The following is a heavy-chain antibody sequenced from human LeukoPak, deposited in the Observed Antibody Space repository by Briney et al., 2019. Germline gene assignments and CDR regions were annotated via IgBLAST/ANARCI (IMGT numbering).Heavy chain of an antibody. CDR1: DGSISSYY. V-gene: IGHV4-4*07. CDR2: IYTSGST. D-gene: IGHD3-22*01. J-gene: IGHJ4*02. Sequence: PSETLSLTCTVSDGSISSYYWSWIRQPAGKGLEWIGRIYTSGSTNYNPSLKSRVTISVDKSKNQFSLKLSSVTAADTAVYYCAREPLSSGYYSDYWGQGTLVTVSS. CDR3: AREPLSSGYYSDY.